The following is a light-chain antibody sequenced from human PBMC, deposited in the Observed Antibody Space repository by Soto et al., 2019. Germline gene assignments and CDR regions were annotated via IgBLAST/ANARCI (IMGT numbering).Light chain of an antibody. CDR3: SSYTTSSTRV. V-gene: IGLV2-14*01. CDR1: SSDVGIYNY. J-gene: IGLJ1*01. CDR2: EGT. Sequence: QSVLTQPASVSGSPGQSIAISCTASSSDVGIYNYVSWYQQHPGKVPKLIIYEGTNRPSGVSNRFSGSKSGNTASLTISGLQAEDEADYYCSSYTTSSTRVFGTGTKVTVL.